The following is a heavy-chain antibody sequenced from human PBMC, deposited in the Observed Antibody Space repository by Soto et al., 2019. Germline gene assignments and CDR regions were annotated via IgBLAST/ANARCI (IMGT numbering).Heavy chain of an antibody. CDR3: ATASNDFWSGYCTGNYYYYGMDV. CDR2: ISGTGVPT. V-gene: IGHV3-23*01. Sequence: GGSLRLSCAASGFAFSTYAMSWVRQAPGKGLECISLISGTGVPTLYAESVKGRFSVSRDNSKDTLFLEMNNLRVDDTAIYYCATASNDFWSGYCTGNYYYYGMDVWGQGTTVTVSS. J-gene: IGHJ6*02. CDR1: GFAFSTYA. D-gene: IGHD3-3*01.